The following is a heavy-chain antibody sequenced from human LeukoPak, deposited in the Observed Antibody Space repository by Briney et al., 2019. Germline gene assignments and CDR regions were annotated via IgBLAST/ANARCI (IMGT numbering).Heavy chain of an antibody. CDR1: GFTFSSYG. CDR3: ARGSVVPAGIAY. D-gene: IGHD2-2*01. V-gene: IGHV3-33*01. Sequence: GRSLRLSCAASGFTFSSYGMHWVRQAPGKGLEWVAVIWYDGSNKYYADSVKGRFTISRDNSKNTLYLQMNSLRAEDTAVYYCARGSVVPAGIAYWGQGTLVTVSS. CDR2: IWYDGSNK. J-gene: IGHJ4*02.